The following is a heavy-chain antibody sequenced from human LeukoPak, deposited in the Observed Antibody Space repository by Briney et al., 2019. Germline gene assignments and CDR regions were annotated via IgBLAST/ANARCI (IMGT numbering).Heavy chain of an antibody. V-gene: IGHV3-21*01. Sequence: AGGSLRLPCAASGFTFSSYSMNWVRQAPGKGLEWVSSISSSSSYIYYADSVKGRFTISRDNAKNSLYLQMNSLRADDTAVYYCAREPYSSGSYQVDYWGQGTPVTVSS. D-gene: IGHD3-10*01. CDR2: ISSSSSYI. CDR1: GFTFSSYS. CDR3: AREPYSSGSYQVDY. J-gene: IGHJ4*02.